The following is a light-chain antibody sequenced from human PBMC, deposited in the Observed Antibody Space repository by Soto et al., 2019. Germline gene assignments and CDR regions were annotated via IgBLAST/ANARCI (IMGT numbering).Light chain of an antibody. Sequence: QSALTQPPSVSGSPGQSVTISCTGTSGDVDPYNYVSWYQQHPGRAPKLVIYDVNMRPSGVSDRFSGSKSGDTSSLTISGLQAEDEADYYCCSYVGTPLVGGGTKLTVL. CDR1: SGDVDPYNY. V-gene: IGLV2-11*01. CDR3: CSYVGTPL. CDR2: DVN. J-gene: IGLJ2*01.